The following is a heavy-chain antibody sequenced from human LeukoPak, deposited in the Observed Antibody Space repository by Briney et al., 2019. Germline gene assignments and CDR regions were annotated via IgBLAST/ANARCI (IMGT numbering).Heavy chain of an antibody. CDR2: IIPIFGTA. D-gene: IGHD3-22*01. V-gene: IGHV1-69*05. CDR1: GGTFSSYA. Sequence: ASVNVSCKASGGTFSSYAISWVRQAPGPRLEWMGGIIPIFGTANYAQKLQGRVTITTDESTSAAYMELSSLRSEDTAVYYCARGLYYDSSGYYPYCYYYYMDVWGKGTTVTVSS. J-gene: IGHJ6*03. CDR3: ARGLYYDSSGYYPYCYYYYMDV.